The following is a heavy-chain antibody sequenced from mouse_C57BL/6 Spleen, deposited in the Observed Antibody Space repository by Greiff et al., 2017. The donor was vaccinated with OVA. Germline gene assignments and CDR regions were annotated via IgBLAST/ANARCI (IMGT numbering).Heavy chain of an antibody. CDR2: IYPGSGST. CDR1: GYTFTSYW. Sequence: QVQLQQPGAELVKPGASVKMSCKASGYTFTSYWITWVKQRPGQGLEWIGDIYPGSGSTNYNEKFKSKSTLTVDTSSSTAYMQLSSLTSEDSAVYYCAREDSSATGYFDVWGTGTTVTVSS. D-gene: IGHD3-2*02. J-gene: IGHJ1*03. CDR3: AREDSSATGYFDV. V-gene: IGHV1-55*01.